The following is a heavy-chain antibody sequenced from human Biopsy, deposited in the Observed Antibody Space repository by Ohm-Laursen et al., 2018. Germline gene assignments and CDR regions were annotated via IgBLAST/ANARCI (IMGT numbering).Heavy chain of an antibody. J-gene: IGHJ3*01. D-gene: IGHD1-26*01. CDR2: IIPFTGVT. CDR3: ATDARWDPSLDAFHV. CDR1: GATVTSYA. Sequence: GSSVKVSCNASGATVTSYAISWVRQAPGQGLEWMGRIIPFTGVTNYAQNFQGKVTISADKSPPTVYVELSTLKPDDTAAYYCATDARWDPSLDAFHVWGQGTQVTVS. V-gene: IGHV1-69*04.